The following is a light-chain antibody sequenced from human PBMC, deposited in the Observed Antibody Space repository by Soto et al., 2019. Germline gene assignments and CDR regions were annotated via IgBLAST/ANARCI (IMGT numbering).Light chain of an antibody. CDR2: GAS. Sequence: VMTQSPSTLPMSPGDRASLSCRGSQSVSSNVAWYQQKPGQAPRPLIYGASSRTPGIPDRFSGSGSGTDFTLTISRLEPEDFAVYYCQQYSSSPETVGQGTK. CDR1: QSVSSN. J-gene: IGKJ1*01. CDR3: QQYSSSPET. V-gene: IGKV3-20*01.